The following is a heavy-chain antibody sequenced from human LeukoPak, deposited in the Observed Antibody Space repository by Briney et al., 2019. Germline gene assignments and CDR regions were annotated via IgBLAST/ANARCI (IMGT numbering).Heavy chain of an antibody. Sequence: ETLSLTCTVTGGSSSGYYWSWIRQPPGKGLEWIGYVYNSEYTSYNPSLRSRVSISFDTSENQFSLSLTSVTAADTALYYCARNLGSSYSYLFDYWGQGTPGTVSS. CDR2: VYNSEYT. CDR1: GGSSSGYY. J-gene: IGHJ4*02. D-gene: IGHD2-15*01. V-gene: IGHV4-59*08. CDR3: ARNLGSSYSYLFDY.